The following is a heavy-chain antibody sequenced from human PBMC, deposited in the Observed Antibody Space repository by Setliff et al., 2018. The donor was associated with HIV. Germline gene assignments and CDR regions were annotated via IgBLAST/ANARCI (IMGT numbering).Heavy chain of an antibody. CDR3: VKGQGFCSMTSCALDWFGP. Sequence: GASVKVSCAASGFTFYNYAMYWVRQAPGKGLEWVSGILGGENDPTYYENSVMGRFIISRDNSKNTLYLHMNSLRVEDSAIYYCVKGQGFCSMTSCALDWFGPWGQGTLVTVSS. J-gene: IGHJ5*02. D-gene: IGHD2-2*01. V-gene: IGHV3-23*01. CDR2: ILGGENDPT. CDR1: GFTFYNYA.